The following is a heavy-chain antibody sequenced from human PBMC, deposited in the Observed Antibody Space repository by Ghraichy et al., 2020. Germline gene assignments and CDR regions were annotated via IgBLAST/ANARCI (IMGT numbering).Heavy chain of an antibody. D-gene: IGHD6-13*01. CDR2: IYYSGST. J-gene: IGHJ5*02. CDR1: GGSISSYY. CDR3: ARGYSSSWYKWFDP. V-gene: IGHV4-59*01. Sequence: SQTLSLTCTVSGGSISSYYWSWIRQPPGKGLEWIGYIYYSGSTNYNPSLKSRVTISVDTSKNQFSLKLSSVTAADTAGYYCARGYSSSWYKWFDPWGQGTLVTVSS.